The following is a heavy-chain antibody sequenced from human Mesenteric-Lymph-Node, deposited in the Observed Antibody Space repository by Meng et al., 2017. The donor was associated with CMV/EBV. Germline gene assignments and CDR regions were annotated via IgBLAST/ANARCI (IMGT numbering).Heavy chain of an antibody. CDR1: GYTFTSYG. D-gene: IGHD1-7*01. Sequence: ASVKVSCKASGYTFTSYGISWVRQAPGQGLEWMGWISANTGNTNYAQKVQGRVTMTRDTSTSTAYMELRSLRSDDTAVYYCATGGIGGTDNWFDPWGHGTLVTVSS. CDR2: ISANTGNT. J-gene: IGHJ5*02. V-gene: IGHV1-18*01. CDR3: ATGGIGGTDNWFDP.